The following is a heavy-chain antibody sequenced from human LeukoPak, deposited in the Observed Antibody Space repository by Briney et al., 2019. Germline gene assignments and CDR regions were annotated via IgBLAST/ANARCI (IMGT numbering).Heavy chain of an antibody. CDR2: IYYSGST. CDR3: ARASGGYSYGYPDY. J-gene: IGHJ4*02. V-gene: IGHV4-39*07. CDR1: GGSISSSSYY. Sequence: SETLSLTCTVSGGSISSSSYYWGWIRQPPGKGLEWIGSIYYSGSTYYNPSLKSRITISVDTSKNQFSLKLSSVTAADTAVYYCARASGGYSYGYPDYWGQGTLVTVSS. D-gene: IGHD5-18*01.